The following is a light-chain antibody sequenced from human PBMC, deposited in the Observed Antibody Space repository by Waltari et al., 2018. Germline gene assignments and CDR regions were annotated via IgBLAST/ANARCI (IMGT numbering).Light chain of an antibody. Sequence: QSALTQPASVSASPGQSITISCTGTSSDVGAYEYISWYQQHPGKVPKLIIYEVNNRPSGVSDRFSGSKFDNRASLTISGLQPEDEADYYCSSYTTIASYVFGTGTKVTVL. CDR1: SSDVGAYEY. CDR2: EVN. CDR3: SSYTTIASYV. V-gene: IGLV2-14*01. J-gene: IGLJ1*01.